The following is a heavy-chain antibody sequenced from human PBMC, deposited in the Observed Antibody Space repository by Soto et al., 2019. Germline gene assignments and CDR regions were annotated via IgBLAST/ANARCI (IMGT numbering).Heavy chain of an antibody. CDR2: IYYSGST. V-gene: IGHV4-59*01. CDR3: AAMGYYYGSGSPNYYYGMDV. Sequence: SETLSLTCTVSGGSISSYYWSWIRQPPGKGLEWIGYIYYSGSTNYNPSLKSRVTISVDTSKNQFSLKLSSVTAADTAVYYCAAMGYYYGSGSPNYYYGMDVWGQGTTVTVSS. CDR1: GGSISSYY. J-gene: IGHJ6*02. D-gene: IGHD3-10*01.